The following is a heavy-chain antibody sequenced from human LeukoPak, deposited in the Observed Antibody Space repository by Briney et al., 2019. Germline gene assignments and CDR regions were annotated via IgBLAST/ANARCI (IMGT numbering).Heavy chain of an antibody. CDR3: ARGAHEYGGNSDWFDP. CDR1: GGSISSGGYS. CDR2: IYHSGST. Sequence: SQTLSLTCAVSGGSISSGGYSWRCIRQPPGKGLEWIGYIYHSGSTYYNPSLKRRVTISVDRSKNQFSLKLSSVTAADPAVYYCARGAHEYGGNSDWFDPWGQGTLVTVSS. J-gene: IGHJ5*02. V-gene: IGHV4-30-2*01. D-gene: IGHD4-23*01.